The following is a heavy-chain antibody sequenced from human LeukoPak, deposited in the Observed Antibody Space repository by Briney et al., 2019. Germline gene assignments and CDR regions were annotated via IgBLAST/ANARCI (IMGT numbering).Heavy chain of an antibody. Sequence: GASVKVSCKAFGYTFTSYGISWVRQAPGQGLEWMGWISAYNGNTNYAQKLQGRVTMTTDTSTSTAYMELRSLRSDDTAVYYCARSRAVGLSNSMSAFDIWGQGTMVTVSS. CDR1: GYTFTSYG. V-gene: IGHV1-18*01. CDR2: ISAYNGNT. D-gene: IGHD2/OR15-2a*01. J-gene: IGHJ3*02. CDR3: ARSRAVGLSNSMSAFDI.